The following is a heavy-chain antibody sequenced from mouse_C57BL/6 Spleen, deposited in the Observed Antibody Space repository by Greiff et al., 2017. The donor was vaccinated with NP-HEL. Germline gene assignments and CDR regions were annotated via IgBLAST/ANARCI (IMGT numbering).Heavy chain of an antibody. J-gene: IGHJ4*01. CDR1: GYTFTSYW. CDR3: ARSPGPYYAMDY. CDR2: INPSNGGT. D-gene: IGHD3-2*02. Sequence: QVQLQQSGTELVKPGASVKLSCKASGYTFTSYWMHWVKQRPGQGLEWIGNINPSNGGTNYNEKFKSKATLTVDKSSSTAYMQLSSLTSEDSAVYYCARSPGPYYAMDYWGQGTSVTVSS. V-gene: IGHV1-53*01.